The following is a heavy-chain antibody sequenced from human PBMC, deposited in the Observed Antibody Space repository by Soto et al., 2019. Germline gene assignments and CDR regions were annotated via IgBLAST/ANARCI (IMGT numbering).Heavy chain of an antibody. Sequence: SETLSLTCAVSGGSISSGGYSWSWIRQPPGKGLEWIGYIYHSGSTYYNPSLKSRVTISVDRSKNQFSLKLSSVTAADTAVYYCAATRGIVLTGWGQGTLVTVSS. D-gene: IGHD2-8*01. CDR1: GGSISSGGYS. CDR3: AATRGIVLTG. V-gene: IGHV4-30-2*01. J-gene: IGHJ4*02. CDR2: IYHSGST.